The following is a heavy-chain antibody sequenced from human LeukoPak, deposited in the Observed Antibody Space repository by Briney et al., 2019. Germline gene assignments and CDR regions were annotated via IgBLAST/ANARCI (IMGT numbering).Heavy chain of an antibody. CDR1: GYTLTELS. CDR2: FDPEDGET. CDR3: ATSFGESSDFDY. V-gene: IGHV1-24*01. J-gene: IGHJ4*02. D-gene: IGHD3-10*01. Sequence: ASVKVSCKASGYTLTELSMHWVRQAPGKGLEWMGGFDPEDGETICAQKFQGRVTMTEDTSTDTAYMELSSLRSEDTAVYYCATSFGESSDFDYWGQGTLVTVSS.